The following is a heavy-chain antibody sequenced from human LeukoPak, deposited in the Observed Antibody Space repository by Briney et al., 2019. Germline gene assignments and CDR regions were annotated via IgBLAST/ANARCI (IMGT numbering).Heavy chain of an antibody. CDR1: GFTFSSYS. V-gene: IGHV3-21*01. CDR2: ISTTSSHI. CDR3: ARVAYGDYYLDY. D-gene: IGHD4-17*01. J-gene: IGHJ4*02. Sequence: GGSLRLSCAASGFTFSSYSMNWVRQAPGTGLEWVSSISTTSSHIYYADSVKGRFTVSRDYAKNSLFLQMTSLRAEDTAVYYCARVAYGDYYLDYWGQGTLVTVSS.